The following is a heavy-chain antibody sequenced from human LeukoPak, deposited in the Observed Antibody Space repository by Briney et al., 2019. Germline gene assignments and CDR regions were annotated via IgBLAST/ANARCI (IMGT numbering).Heavy chain of an antibody. CDR3: ARDGDGYNYGPDSPAPIDY. J-gene: IGHJ4*02. Sequence: SETLSLTCAVSGGSISSSNWWSWVRQPPGKGLEWIGEIYHSGSTNYNPSLKSRVTISVDKSKNQFSLKLSSVTAEDTAVYYCARDGDGYNYGPDSPAPIDYWGQGTLVTVSS. D-gene: IGHD5-24*01. CDR1: GGSISSSNW. V-gene: IGHV4-4*02. CDR2: IYHSGST.